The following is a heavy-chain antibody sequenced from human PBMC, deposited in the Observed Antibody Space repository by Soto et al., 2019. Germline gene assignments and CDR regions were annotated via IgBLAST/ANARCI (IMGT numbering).Heavy chain of an antibody. J-gene: IGHJ3*02. CDR1: GYIFTSYW. CDR2: IYPGDSDT. D-gene: IGHD3-10*01. CDR3: ATTIRITMVRGVEPGAFDI. Sequence: PVESLKISCKGSGYIFTSYWICWLLQMPVKVLEWMGIIYPGDSDTRYSPSFQGQVTISADKSISTAYLQWSSLKASDTAMYYCATTIRITMVRGVEPGAFDIWGQGTMVTVSS. V-gene: IGHV5-51*01.